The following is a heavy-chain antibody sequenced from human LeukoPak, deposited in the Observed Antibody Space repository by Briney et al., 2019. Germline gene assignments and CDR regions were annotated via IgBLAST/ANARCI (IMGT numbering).Heavy chain of an antibody. CDR2: ITSSSSNM. V-gene: IGHV3-48*01. CDR3: ARVGSSWCLDC. CDR1: GFTFSSYS. J-gene: IGHJ4*02. Sequence: GGSLRLSCAASGFTFSSYSMNWVRQAPGKGLEWVSLITSSSSNMYYADSVKGRFTISRDSAKNSLYLQMNSLRAEDTAVYYCARVGSSWCLDCWGQGTLVTVSS. D-gene: IGHD6-13*01.